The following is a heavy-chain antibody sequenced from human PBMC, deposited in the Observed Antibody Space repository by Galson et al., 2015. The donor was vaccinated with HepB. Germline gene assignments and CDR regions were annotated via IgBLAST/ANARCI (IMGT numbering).Heavy chain of an antibody. V-gene: IGHV3-53*01. CDR2: ISKEGNA. Sequence: SLRLSCAVSGFTVSSNYMSWVRQAPGTGLEWVSVISKEGNAAYADFVMGRFTISRDNSKNTVYLQMSRLRAEDTAFYFCACPHDGSPWYYLDSWGQGALVTVSS. CDR3: ACPHDGSPWYYLDS. CDR1: GFTVSSNY. D-gene: IGHD6-13*01. J-gene: IGHJ4*02.